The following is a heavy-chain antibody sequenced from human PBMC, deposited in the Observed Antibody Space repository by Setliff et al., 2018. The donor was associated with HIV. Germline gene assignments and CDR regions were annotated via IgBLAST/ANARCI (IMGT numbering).Heavy chain of an antibody. J-gene: IGHJ4*02. V-gene: IGHV4-31*03. CDR1: GGSTTSGGYY. CDR2: IYYSGST. CDR3: AGFSYNFWVYRFDH. D-gene: IGHD3-3*01. Sequence: PSETLSLTCSVSGGSTTSGGYYWGWIRQHPGKGLEYIGYIYYSGSTYYNPSLKSRVTMSIDTSTQQFFLNVTSVTAADTAVYYCAGFSYNFWVYRFDHWGQGALVTVSS.